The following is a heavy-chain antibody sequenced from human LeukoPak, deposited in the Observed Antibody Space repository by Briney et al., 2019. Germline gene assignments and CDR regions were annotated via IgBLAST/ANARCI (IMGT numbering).Heavy chain of an antibody. CDR2: IWHDRSNQ. D-gene: IGHD2-15*01. V-gene: IGHV3-33*01. CDR3: ARDGVVAATPAYY. CDR1: GFTFSSYA. J-gene: IGHJ4*02. Sequence: GRCLRLSCAASGFTFSSYAMHWVRQAPGEGLEWVAVIWHDRSNQTYTDSVKGRFTISRDNSKNTLDLHMNSLRAEDTAVYYCARDGVVAATPAYYWGQGTLVTVSS.